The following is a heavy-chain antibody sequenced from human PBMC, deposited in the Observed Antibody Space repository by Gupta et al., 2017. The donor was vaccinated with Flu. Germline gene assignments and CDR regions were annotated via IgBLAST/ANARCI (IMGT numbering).Heavy chain of an antibody. CDR1: GGSISSGSYY. CDR3: ARGSVVVAATHYFDY. V-gene: IGHV4-61*02. D-gene: IGHD2-15*01. J-gene: IGHJ4*02. Sequence: QVQLQESGPGLVKPSQTLSLTCTVSGGSISSGSYYWSWIRQPAGKGLEWIGRIYTSGSTNYNPSLKSRVTISVDTSKNQFSLKLSSVTAADTAVYYCARGSVVVAATHYFDYWGQGTLVTVSS. CDR2: IYTSGST.